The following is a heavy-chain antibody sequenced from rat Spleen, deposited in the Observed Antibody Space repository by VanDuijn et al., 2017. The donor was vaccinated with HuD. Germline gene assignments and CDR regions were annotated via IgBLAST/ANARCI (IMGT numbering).Heavy chain of an antibody. V-gene: IGHV5-20*01. D-gene: IGHD1-11*01. CDR1: GFTFSDYY. CDR2: ISYDGGST. CDR3: ARDGGYWYFDF. J-gene: IGHJ1*01. Sequence: EVHLVESGGGLVAPGRSLKLSCAASGFTFSDYYMAWVRQAPTKGLAWVASISYDGGSTYYRDSVKGRFTISRDNAKSTLYLQMDSLRSEDTATYYCARDGGYWYFDFWGPGTMVTVSS.